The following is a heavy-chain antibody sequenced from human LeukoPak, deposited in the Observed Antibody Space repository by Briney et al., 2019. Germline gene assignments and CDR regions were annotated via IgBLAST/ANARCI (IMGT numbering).Heavy chain of an antibody. J-gene: IGHJ4*02. V-gene: IGHV3-66*04. CDR2: IYSGGST. D-gene: IGHD3-9*01. Sequence: GGSLRLSCAASGFTVSSNYMSWVRQAPGKGLEWVSVIYSGGSTYYADSVKGRFTISRDNSKNTLYLQMNSLRAEDTAVYYCARHLAGYYLYYFDYWGQGTLVTVSS. CDR1: GFTVSSNY. CDR3: ARHLAGYYLYYFDY.